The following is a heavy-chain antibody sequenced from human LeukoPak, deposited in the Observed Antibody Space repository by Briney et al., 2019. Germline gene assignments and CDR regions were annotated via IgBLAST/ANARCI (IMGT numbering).Heavy chain of an antibody. D-gene: IGHD2-2*01. CDR2: IIPIFGTA. CDR3: ARAPGGYCSSTSRRETDY. CDR1: GGTFSSYA. Sequence: SVKVSCKASGGTFSSYAISWVRQAPGQGLEWMGGIIPIFGTANYAQKFQGRVTITADESTSTAYMELSSLRSEDTAVYYCARAPGGYCSSTSRRETDYWGQGTLVTVPS. J-gene: IGHJ4*02. V-gene: IGHV1-69*13.